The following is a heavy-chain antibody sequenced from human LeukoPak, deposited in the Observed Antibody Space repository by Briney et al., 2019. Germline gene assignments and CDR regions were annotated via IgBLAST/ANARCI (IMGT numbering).Heavy chain of an antibody. CDR3: ARQKGRYFDINH. CDR1: GYTFSSYD. D-gene: IGHD3-9*01. J-gene: IGHJ4*02. CDR2: MNPNSGNT. V-gene: IGHV1-8*01. Sequence: EASMKVSCKASGYTFSSYDINWVRQATGQGLEWMGWMNPNSGNTGYAQKFEGRVTMTRDTSISTAYLELSSLGSEDTAVYYCARQKGRYFDINHWGQGTLVTVSS.